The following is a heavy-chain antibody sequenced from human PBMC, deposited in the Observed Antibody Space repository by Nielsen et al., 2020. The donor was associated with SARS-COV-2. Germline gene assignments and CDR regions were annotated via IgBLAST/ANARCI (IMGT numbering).Heavy chain of an antibody. CDR1: GFTFDDYA. CDR2: ISWNSGSI. Sequence: SLKISCAASGFTFDDYAMHWVRQAPGKGLEWVSGISWNSGSIGYADSVKGRFTISRDNAKNSLYLQMNSLRAEDTALYYCAKDKYSSSRKAFDIWGQGTMVTVSS. D-gene: IGHD6-13*01. J-gene: IGHJ3*02. V-gene: IGHV3-9*01. CDR3: AKDKYSSSRKAFDI.